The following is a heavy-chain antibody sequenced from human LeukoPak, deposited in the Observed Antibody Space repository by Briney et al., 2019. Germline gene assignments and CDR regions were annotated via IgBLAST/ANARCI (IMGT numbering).Heavy chain of an antibody. V-gene: IGHV3-66*01. J-gene: IGHJ5*02. Sequence: GGSLRLSCAASGFTFSSYAMSWVRQAPGKGLEWVSVIYSGGSTYYADSVKGRFTISRDNSKNTLYLQMNSLRAEDTAVYYCARDPHSPWGQGTLVTVSS. CDR1: GFTFSSYA. CDR3: ARDPHSP. CDR2: IYSGGST.